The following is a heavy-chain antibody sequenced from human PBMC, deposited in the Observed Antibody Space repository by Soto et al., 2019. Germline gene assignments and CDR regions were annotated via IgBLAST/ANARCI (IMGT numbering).Heavy chain of an antibody. J-gene: IGHJ5*02. V-gene: IGHV1-69*01. D-gene: IGHD2-2*01. Sequence: QVQLVQSGAEVKKPGSSVKVSCKASGGTFSSYAISWVRQATGQGLEWMGGIIPIFGTANYAQKFQGRVTITADESTSTAYMELSSLRSEDTAVYYCARASGCSSTSCFEGNWFDPWGQGTLFTVSS. CDR3: ARASGCSSTSCFEGNWFDP. CDR2: IIPIFGTA. CDR1: GGTFSSYA.